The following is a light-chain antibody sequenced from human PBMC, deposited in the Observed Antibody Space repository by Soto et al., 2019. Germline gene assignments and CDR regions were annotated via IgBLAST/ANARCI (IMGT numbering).Light chain of an antibody. CDR3: QQYGSSPYT. V-gene: IGKV3-20*01. CDR1: QSFTSNY. CDR2: GAS. J-gene: IGKJ2*01. Sequence: EIGLTQSPGTLSLSPGERAILSCRASQSFTSNYLAWYQQKPGQAPRLLIYGASSRATGIPDRFSGSGSGIDFTLIISGLETEDSAVYYFQQYGSSPYTFGQGTNLEIK.